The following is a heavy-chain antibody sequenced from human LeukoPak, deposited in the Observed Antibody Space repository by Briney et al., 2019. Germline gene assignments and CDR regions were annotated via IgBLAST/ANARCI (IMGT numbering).Heavy chain of an antibody. Sequence: PSETLSLTCAVYGGSFSGYYWSWIRQPPGKGLEWIGEINHSGSTNYNPSLKSRVTISVDTSKNQFSLKLSSVTAADTAVYYCARPSSSSSWYYDYWGQGTLVTVSS. D-gene: IGHD6-13*01. V-gene: IGHV4-34*01. CDR3: ARPSSSSSWYYDY. J-gene: IGHJ4*02. CDR1: GGSFSGYY. CDR2: INHSGST.